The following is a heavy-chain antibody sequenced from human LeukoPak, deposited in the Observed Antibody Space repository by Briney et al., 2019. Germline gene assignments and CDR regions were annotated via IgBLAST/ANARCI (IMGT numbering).Heavy chain of an antibody. D-gene: IGHD5-12*01. CDR1: GIAVRTNY. CDR2: IYAGGNT. Sequence: GGSLRLSCAASGIAVRTNYISWVRQAPGKGLEWVSVIYAGGNTYYADSVKGRFTISRDNSKNTVYLQMNSLRSEDTAVYYCAKSQAAVSGPYDYWGQGTLVTVSS. CDR3: AKSQAAVSGPYDY. V-gene: IGHV3-53*05. J-gene: IGHJ4*02.